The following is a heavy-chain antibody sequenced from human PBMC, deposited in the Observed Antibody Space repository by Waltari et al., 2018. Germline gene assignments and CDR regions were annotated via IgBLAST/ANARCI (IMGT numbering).Heavy chain of an antibody. CDR1: GGSISSYY. CDR3: ARGRGRVVVVPATDWYFDL. Sequence: QVQLQESGPGLVKPSETLSLTCTVSGGSISSYYWSWIRQPAGKGLEWIGRIYPSGSTNYNPSLKSRVTMSVDTSKNQFSLKLSSVTAADTAVYYCARGRGRVVVVPATDWYFDLWGRGTLVTVSS. D-gene: IGHD2-2*01. J-gene: IGHJ2*01. V-gene: IGHV4-4*07. CDR2: IYPSGST.